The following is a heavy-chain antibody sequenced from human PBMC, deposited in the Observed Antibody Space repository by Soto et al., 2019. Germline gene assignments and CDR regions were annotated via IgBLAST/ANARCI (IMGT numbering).Heavy chain of an antibody. CDR3: AICVVVVPAAMFRYFDI. V-gene: IGHV1-18*01. D-gene: IGHD2-2*01. CDR1: GYTFSSYG. CDR2: ISTYNGDT. Sequence: QVQLEQSGAEVKKPGASVKVSCKASGYTFSSYGLSWVRQAPGQGLEWMGWISTYNGDTKYAQKFQGRVTMTTDTSTSTAYMEVRSLRSDDTAIYYCAICVVVVPAAMFRYFDILGRGTLDTISS. J-gene: IGHJ2*01.